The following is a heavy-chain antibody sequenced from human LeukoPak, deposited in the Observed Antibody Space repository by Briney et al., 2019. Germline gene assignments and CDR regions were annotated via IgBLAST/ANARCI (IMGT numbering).Heavy chain of an antibody. Sequence: GESLKISCQGSGYSFTNYWIAWVRQMPGKGLEWMGIIYPGDSDTRYSPSFQGQVTISADKSISTAYLQWSSLKASDTAMYYCARRLDKRRGTMVRGAFDLWGRGTLVTVSS. V-gene: IGHV5-51*01. J-gene: IGHJ2*01. D-gene: IGHD3-10*01. CDR1: GYSFTNYW. CDR3: ARRLDKRRGTMVRGAFDL. CDR2: IYPGDSDT.